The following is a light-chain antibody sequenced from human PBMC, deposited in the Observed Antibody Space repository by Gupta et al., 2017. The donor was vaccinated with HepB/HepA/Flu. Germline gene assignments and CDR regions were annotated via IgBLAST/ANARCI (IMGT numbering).Light chain of an antibody. Sequence: SVLTQPPSASGTPAQRITIFCSGTSSNIGSNYVYWYQQLPGTAPKLLIYSNNQRPSGVPDRFSGSKSGTSASLAISGVQSEEEADYYCEAADDSVRDVVFGGGTKLTVL. V-gene: IGLV1-47*02. CDR2: SNN. CDR1: SSNIGSNY. CDR3: EAADDSVRDVV. J-gene: IGLJ2*01.